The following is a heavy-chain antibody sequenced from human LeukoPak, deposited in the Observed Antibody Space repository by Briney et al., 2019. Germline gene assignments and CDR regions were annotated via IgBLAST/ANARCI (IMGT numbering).Heavy chain of an antibody. V-gene: IGHV3-15*01. Sequence: GGSLRLSCAASGFTFSSYAMSWVRQAPGKGLEWVGRIKSKTDGGTTDYAAPVKGRFTISRDDSKNTLYLQMNSLKTEDTAVYYCTTEGSGSYSNFDYWGQGTLVTVSS. J-gene: IGHJ4*02. CDR3: TTEGSGSYSNFDY. CDR2: IKSKTDGGTT. CDR1: GFTFSSYA. D-gene: IGHD1-26*01.